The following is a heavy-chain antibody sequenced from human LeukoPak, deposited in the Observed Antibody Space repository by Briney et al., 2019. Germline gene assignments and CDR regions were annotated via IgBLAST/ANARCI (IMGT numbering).Heavy chain of an antibody. Sequence: ASVKVSCKASGYTFTNYGISWVRQAPGQGLEWMGWISANNGNRNYALKLQDRVSMTTDTSTSTAYMELRSLRSDDTTVYYCARDSVVVVNRPFDYWGQGTLVTVSS. D-gene: IGHD3-22*01. V-gene: IGHV1-18*01. CDR3: ARDSVVVVNRPFDY. CDR2: ISANNGNR. CDR1: GYTFTNYG. J-gene: IGHJ4*02.